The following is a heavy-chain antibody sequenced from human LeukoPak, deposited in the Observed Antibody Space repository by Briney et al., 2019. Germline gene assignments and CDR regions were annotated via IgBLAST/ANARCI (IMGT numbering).Heavy chain of an antibody. CDR2: IIPIFGTA. J-gene: IGHJ4*02. V-gene: IGHV1-69*06. D-gene: IGHD6-19*01. CDR3: ASSNGYSGGWYLPITDY. CDR1: GGTFSSYA. Sequence: GASVKVSCKASGGTFSSYAISWVRQAPGQGLEWMGGIIPIFGTANYAQKFQGRVTITADKSTSTAYMELSSLRSEDTAVYYCASSNGYSGGWYLPITDYWGQGTLVTVSS.